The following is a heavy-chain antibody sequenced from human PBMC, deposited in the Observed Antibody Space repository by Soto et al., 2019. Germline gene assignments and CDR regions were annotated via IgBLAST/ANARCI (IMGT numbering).Heavy chain of an antibody. CDR2: INPGGGSA. CDR1: GSAITRYY. CDR3: ARDTSGWSLNGLDV. V-gene: IGHV1-46*01. Sequence: QVDLVQSGAEVKKPGASVTISCKASGSAITRYYIHWVRQAPGRGLEWMGIINPGGGSASYAQKFQYRVNIDKDTSTGTVYMDLRSLRTEDTAVYYCARDTSGWSLNGLDVWGQGTTVNVSS. J-gene: IGHJ6*02. D-gene: IGHD6-19*01.